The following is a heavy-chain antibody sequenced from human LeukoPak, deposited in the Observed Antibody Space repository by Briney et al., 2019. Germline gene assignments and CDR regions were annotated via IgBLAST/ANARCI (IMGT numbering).Heavy chain of an antibody. CDR3: AKDRTYDDGTYDAFDI. CDR1: GVTFASYG. J-gene: IGHJ3*02. CDR2: ISYDGSNK. D-gene: IGHD1-1*01. Sequence: GRSLRHSCEAPGVTFASYGMRWVCQAPGKGLNWVAVISYDGSNKYYVDSVKGRFTISRDNSKNTLYLQMNSLRPEDTAVYYCAKDRTYDDGTYDAFDIWGPGTMVTVSS. V-gene: IGHV3-30*18.